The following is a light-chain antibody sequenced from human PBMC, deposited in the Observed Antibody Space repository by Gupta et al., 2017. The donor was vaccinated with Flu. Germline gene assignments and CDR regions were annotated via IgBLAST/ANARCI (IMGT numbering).Light chain of an antibody. CDR3: HVWDNRGGNRDV. CDR2: KNN. J-gene: IGLJ1*01. Sequence: SNVLTQPPSLSVAPGQTARITCGTNGFGRGYVQWYQQRAGQAPVLVIYKNNDRHAGSPERFSGSVSGGTASLTIDRVEAGEEADYFCHVWDNRGGNRDVFGPGTKVTV. V-gene: IGLV3-21*02. CDR1: GFGRGY.